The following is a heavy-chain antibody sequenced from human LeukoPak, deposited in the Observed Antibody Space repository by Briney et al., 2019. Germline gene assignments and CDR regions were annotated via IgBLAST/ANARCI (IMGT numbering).Heavy chain of an antibody. CDR2: IKQDESEK. D-gene: IGHD3-9*01. J-gene: IGHJ4*02. CDR1: GFTFSSYW. Sequence: GGSLRLSCAASGFTFSSYWMSWVRQAPGKGLEWVANIKQDESEKYYVDSVKGRFTISRDNAKNSLYLQMNSLRAEDTAVYYCAREPDYYDILTGYNDPHYFDYWGQGTLVTVSS. CDR3: AREPDYYDILTGYNDPHYFDY. V-gene: IGHV3-7*03.